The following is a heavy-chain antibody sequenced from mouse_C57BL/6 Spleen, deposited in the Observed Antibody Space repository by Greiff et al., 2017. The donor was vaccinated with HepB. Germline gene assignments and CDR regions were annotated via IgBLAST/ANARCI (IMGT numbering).Heavy chain of an antibody. CDR1: GFTFSSYT. Sequence: DVHLVESGGGLVKPGGSLKLSCAASGFTFSSYTMSWVRQTPEKRLEWVATISGGGGNTYYPDSVKGRFTISRDNAKNTLYLQMSSLRSEDTALYYCARHGDYLYYFDYWGQGTTLTVSS. V-gene: IGHV5-9*01. D-gene: IGHD2-4*01. CDR2: ISGGGGNT. CDR3: ARHGDYLYYFDY. J-gene: IGHJ2*01.